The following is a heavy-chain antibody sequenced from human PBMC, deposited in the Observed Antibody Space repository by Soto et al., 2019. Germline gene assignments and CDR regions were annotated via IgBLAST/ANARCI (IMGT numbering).Heavy chain of an antibody. CDR3: LRGGVRVIYSPLRIDL. J-gene: IGHJ5*02. CDR1: GGTFSTYG. D-gene: IGHD2-15*01. CDR2: IIPIFGTT. V-gene: IGHV1-69*01. Sequence: QVQLVQSGAEVKKPGSSVKVSCKSSGGTFSTYGFFWVRQAPGQGLEWMGGIIPIFGTTNYAQKFQDRVTITTVESTSKVYMELTSVKSEDTGVYYCLRGGVRVIYSPLRIDLWGQGTLVTVSS.